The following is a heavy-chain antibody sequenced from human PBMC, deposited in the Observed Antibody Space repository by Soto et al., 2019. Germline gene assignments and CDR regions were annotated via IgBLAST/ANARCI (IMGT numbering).Heavy chain of an antibody. D-gene: IGHD4-17*01. Sequence: PSEPLSLPCTVAGGSSGSGGGYWSWIRQPPGKGLEWIGYIYYSGSTYYNPSLKSRVTISVDTSKNQFSLKLSSVTAADTAVYYCARGGTSYGDHFDYWGQGTLVTVSS. CDR1: GGSSGSGGGY. V-gene: IGHV4-30-4*01. CDR2: IYYSGST. CDR3: ARGGTSYGDHFDY. J-gene: IGHJ4*02.